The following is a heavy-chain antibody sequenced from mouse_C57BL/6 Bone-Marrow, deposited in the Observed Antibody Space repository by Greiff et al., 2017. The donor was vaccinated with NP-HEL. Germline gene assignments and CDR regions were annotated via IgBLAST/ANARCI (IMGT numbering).Heavy chain of an antibody. D-gene: IGHD4-1*01. Sequence: QVQLQQSGPGLVQPSQCLSITCTVSGFSLTSYGVHWVRQSPGKGLEWLGVIWRGGSTDYNAAFMSRLSITKDNSKSQVFFKMNSLQADDTAIYYCAKNWKLGRYYAMDYWGQGTSVTVSS. CDR1: GFSLTSYG. CDR3: AKNWKLGRYYAMDY. J-gene: IGHJ4*01. V-gene: IGHV2-5*01. CDR2: IWRGGST.